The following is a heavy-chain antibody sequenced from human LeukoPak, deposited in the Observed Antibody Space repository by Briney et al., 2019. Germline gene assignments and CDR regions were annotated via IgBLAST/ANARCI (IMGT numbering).Heavy chain of an antibody. D-gene: IGHD3-10*01. J-gene: IGHJ4*02. V-gene: IGHV3-48*03. CDR3: ARDPALLWFGEFPSPFDY. CDR2: SSSSTSTI. Sequence: GGSLRLSCAASGINFNTYEMNWVRQAPGKGLEWVSYSSSSTSTIYYADSVKGRFTISRDNDKNSVYLQMNSLRAEDTAVYYCARDPALLWFGEFPSPFDYWGQGTLVTVSS. CDR1: GINFNTYE.